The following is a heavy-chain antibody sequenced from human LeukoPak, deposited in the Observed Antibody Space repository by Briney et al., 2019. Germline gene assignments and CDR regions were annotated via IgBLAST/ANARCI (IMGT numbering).Heavy chain of an antibody. D-gene: IGHD6-19*01. CDR2: ISYDGSNK. CDR1: GFTFNTYG. V-gene: IGHV3-30*18. Sequence: PPGGSLRLSCSASGFTFNTYGMHWVRRAPGKGLEWVAVISYDGSNKYYADSVKGRFTISRDNSKNTLYLQMNSLRAEDTAVYYCAKDSEVAGTCDQWGQGTLVTVSS. J-gene: IGHJ5*02. CDR3: AKDSEVAGTCDQ.